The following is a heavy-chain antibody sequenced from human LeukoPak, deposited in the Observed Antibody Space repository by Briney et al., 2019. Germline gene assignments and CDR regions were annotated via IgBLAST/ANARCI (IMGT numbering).Heavy chain of an antibody. CDR3: ARDETDYYDSSGPAFDI. CDR2: INPNSGGT. Sequence: ASVKVSCKASGYTFTSYYMHWVRQAPGQGLEWMGWINPNSGGTNYAQKFQGRVTMTRDTSISTAYMELSRLRSDDTAVYYCARDETDYYDSSGPAFDIWGQGTMVTVSS. CDR1: GYTFTSYY. D-gene: IGHD3-22*01. J-gene: IGHJ3*02. V-gene: IGHV1-2*02.